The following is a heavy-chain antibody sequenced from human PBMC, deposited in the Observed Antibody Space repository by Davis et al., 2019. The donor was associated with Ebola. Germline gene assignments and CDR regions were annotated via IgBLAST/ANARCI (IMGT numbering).Heavy chain of an antibody. V-gene: IGHV1-69*13. CDR3: ARAWAITMVRGVIPTNYGMDV. D-gene: IGHD3-10*01. CDR1: GGTFSSYA. J-gene: IGHJ6*02. CDR2: IILIFGTA. Sequence: SVKVSCKASGGTFSSYAISWVRQAPGQGLEWMGGIILIFGTANYAQKFQGRVTITADESTSTAYMELSSLRSEDTAVYYCARAWAITMVRGVIPTNYGMDVWGQGTTVTVSS.